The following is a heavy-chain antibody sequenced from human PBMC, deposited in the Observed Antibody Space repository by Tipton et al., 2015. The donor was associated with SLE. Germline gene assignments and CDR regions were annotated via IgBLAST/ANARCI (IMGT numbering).Heavy chain of an antibody. V-gene: IGHV4-39*07. CDR3: ARDSPPLFHQFGAYDI. J-gene: IGHJ3*02. Sequence: LRLSCTVSGGSISSSSYYWGWIRQPPGKGLEWIGSIYYSGSTYYNPSLKSRVTISVDTSKNQFSLKLRSVTAADTAVYYCARDSPPLFHQFGAYDIWGQGTMVTVSS. CDR2: IYYSGST. D-gene: IGHD2-21*01. CDR1: GGSISSSSYY.